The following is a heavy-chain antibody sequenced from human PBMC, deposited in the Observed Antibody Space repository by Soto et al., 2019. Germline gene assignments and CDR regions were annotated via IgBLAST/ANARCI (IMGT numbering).Heavy chain of an antibody. J-gene: IGHJ4*02. CDR2: INSDGSST. D-gene: IGHD3-3*01. CDR1: GFTFSSYW. V-gene: IGHV3-74*01. Sequence: PGGSLRLSCAASGFTFSSYWMHWVRQAPGKGLVWVSRINSDGSSTSYADSVKGRFTISRDNAKNTLYLQMNSLRAEDTAVYYCARVIDHNYDFWSGYLYYFDYWGQGTLVTVSS. CDR3: ARVIDHNYDFWSGYLYYFDY.